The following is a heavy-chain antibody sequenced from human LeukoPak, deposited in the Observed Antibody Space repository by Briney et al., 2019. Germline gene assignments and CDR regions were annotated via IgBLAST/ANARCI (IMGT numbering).Heavy chain of an antibody. CDR3: ATLGGYCSSTSCLITDY. CDR1: GYTLTELS. Sequence: ASVKVSCKVSGYTLTELSMHWVRQAPGKGREWMGGFDPEDGETIYAQKFQGRVTMTEDTSTDTAYMELSSLRSEDTAVYYCATLGGYCSSTSCLITDYWGQGTLVTVSS. CDR2: FDPEDGET. J-gene: IGHJ4*02. D-gene: IGHD2-2*01. V-gene: IGHV1-24*01.